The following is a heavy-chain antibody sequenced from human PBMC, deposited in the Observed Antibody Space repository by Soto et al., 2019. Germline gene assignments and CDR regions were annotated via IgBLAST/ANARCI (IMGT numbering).Heavy chain of an antibody. J-gene: IGHJ3*02. CDR1: GFTFSSYS. CDR2: ISSSSSTI. V-gene: IGHV3-48*01. Sequence: GGSLRLSCAASGFTFSSYSMNWVRQAPGKGLEWVSYISSSSSTIYYADSVKGRFTISRDNAKNSLYLQMNSLRAEDTAVYYCARQPSVQDLWFGEVDAFDIWGQGTMVTVSS. D-gene: IGHD3-10*01. CDR3: ARQPSVQDLWFGEVDAFDI.